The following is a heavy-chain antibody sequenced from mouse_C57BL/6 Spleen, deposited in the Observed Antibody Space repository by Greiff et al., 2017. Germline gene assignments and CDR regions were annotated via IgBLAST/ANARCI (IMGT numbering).Heavy chain of an antibody. D-gene: IGHD4-1*01. CDR3: ARQVGREYVDV. Sequence: VQLQQSGAELVRPGTSVKVSCKASGYAFTNYLIEWVKQRPGQGLEWIGVINPGSGGTNYNEKFKGKATLTADKSSSTAYMQLSSLTSEDSAVYFCARQVGREYVDVWGTGTTVTVSS. CDR2: INPGSGGT. V-gene: IGHV1-54*01. CDR1: GYAFTNYL. J-gene: IGHJ1*03.